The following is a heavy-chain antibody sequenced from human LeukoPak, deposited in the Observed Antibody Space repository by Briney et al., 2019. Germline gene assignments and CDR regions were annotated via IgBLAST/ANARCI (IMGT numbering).Heavy chain of an antibody. D-gene: IGHD2-21*02. V-gene: IGHV3-21*01. Sequence: GGSLRLSCAVSGFTFSSYSMNWVRQAPGKGLEWVSSISSSSSYIYYADSVKGRFTISRDNAKNSLYLQMNSLRAEDTAVYYCARAGSAYCGGDCLGAFDIWGQGTMVTVSS. CDR2: ISSSSSYI. CDR1: GFTFSSYS. J-gene: IGHJ3*02. CDR3: ARAGSAYCGGDCLGAFDI.